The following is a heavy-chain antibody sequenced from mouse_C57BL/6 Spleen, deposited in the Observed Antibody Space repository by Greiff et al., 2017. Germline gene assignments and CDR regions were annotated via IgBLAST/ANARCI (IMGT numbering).Heavy chain of an antibody. Sequence: QVQLQQSGAELVRPGTSVKVSCKASGYAFTNYLIEWEKQRPGQGLEWIGVINPGSGGTNYNEKFKGKATLTADKSSSTAYMQLSSLTSEDSAVYFCARGGYDYDGSFAYWGQGTLVTVSA. D-gene: IGHD2-4*01. V-gene: IGHV1-54*01. CDR1: GYAFTNYL. CDR3: ARGGYDYDGSFAY. CDR2: INPGSGGT. J-gene: IGHJ3*01.